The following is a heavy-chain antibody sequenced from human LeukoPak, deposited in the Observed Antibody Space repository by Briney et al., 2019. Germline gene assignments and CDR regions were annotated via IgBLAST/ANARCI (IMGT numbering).Heavy chain of an antibody. V-gene: IGHV1-69*06. CDR1: GGTFSSYA. CDR3: ARVPYYDILTGYYKAHYYYMDV. J-gene: IGHJ6*03. CDR2: IIPIFGTA. Sequence: ASVKVSCKASGGTFSSYAISWVRQAPGQGLEWMGGIIPIFGTANYAQKFQSRVTITADKSTSTAYMELSSLRSEDTAVYYCARVPYYDILTGYYKAHYYYMDVWGKGTTVTVSS. D-gene: IGHD3-9*01.